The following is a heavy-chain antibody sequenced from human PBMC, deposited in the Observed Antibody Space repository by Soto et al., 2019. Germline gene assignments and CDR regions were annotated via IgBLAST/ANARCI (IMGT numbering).Heavy chain of an antibody. CDR1: GFTVSSNY. Sequence: PXXSLRLSFAASGFTVSSNYMRWVRQAPGKGLEWVSVIYSGGSTYYADSVKGRFTISRDNSKNTLYLQMNSLRAEDTAVYYCAILRGYSYGLDYWGQGTLVTVSS. CDR3: AILRGYSYGLDY. CDR2: IYSGGST. J-gene: IGHJ4*02. V-gene: IGHV3-53*01. D-gene: IGHD5-18*01.